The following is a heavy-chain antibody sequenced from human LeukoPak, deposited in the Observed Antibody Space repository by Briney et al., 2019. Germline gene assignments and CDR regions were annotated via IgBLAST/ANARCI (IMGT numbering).Heavy chain of an antibody. V-gene: IGHV3-74*01. CDR1: GFTFSSYW. Sequence: GGPLRLSCAASGFTFSSYWMHWVRQAPGKGLVWVSRINSDGSSTTYADSVQGRFTISRDNSRNSLYLQMNSLRAEDTAVYYCARVSGSRGCFDYWGQGTLVTVSS. CDR2: INSDGSST. D-gene: IGHD2-15*01. J-gene: IGHJ4*02. CDR3: ARVSGSRGCFDY.